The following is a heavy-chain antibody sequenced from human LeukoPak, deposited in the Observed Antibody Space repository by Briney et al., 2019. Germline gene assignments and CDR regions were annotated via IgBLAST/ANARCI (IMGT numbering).Heavy chain of an antibody. D-gene: IGHD3-22*01. J-gene: IGHJ4*02. CDR2: ISSSSSII. CDR3: AIDYYDSSGLPEY. CDR1: GFTFSSFS. Sequence: PGGSLRLSCAASGFTFSSFSMSWVRQAPGKGLEWVSYISSSSSIIYYTESVKGRFTISRDNAKNSLYLQMNSLRAEDTAVYYCAIDYYDSSGLPEYWGQGTLVTVSS. V-gene: IGHV3-48*04.